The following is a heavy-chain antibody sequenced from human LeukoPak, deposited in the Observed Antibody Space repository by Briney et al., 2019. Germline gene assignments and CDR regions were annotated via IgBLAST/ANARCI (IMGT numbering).Heavy chain of an antibody. J-gene: IGHJ4*02. D-gene: IGHD7-27*01. Sequence: SETLSLTCTVPGGSISSGGYYWSWIRQHPGKGLEWIGYIYYSGSTYYNPSLKSRVTISVDTSKNQFSLKLSSVTAADTAVYYCAGGWGNYFDYWGQGTLVTVSS. CDR1: GGSISSGGYY. CDR3: AGGWGNYFDY. CDR2: IYYSGST. V-gene: IGHV4-31*03.